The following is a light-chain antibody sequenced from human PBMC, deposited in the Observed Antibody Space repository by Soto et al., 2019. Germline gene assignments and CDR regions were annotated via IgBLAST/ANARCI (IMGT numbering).Light chain of an antibody. CDR1: SDVGGYDY. V-gene: IGLV2-11*01. J-gene: IGLJ1*01. CDR3: CSYAGSPYV. CDR2: DVT. Sequence: LSPPRPRCRSPWQSVAQSLPWNHSDVGGYDYVSWFQHHPGKAPKLMIYDVTKRPSGVPDRFSGSKSGNTASLTISGLQAEDEADYYCCSYAGSPYVFGTGTKVTVL.